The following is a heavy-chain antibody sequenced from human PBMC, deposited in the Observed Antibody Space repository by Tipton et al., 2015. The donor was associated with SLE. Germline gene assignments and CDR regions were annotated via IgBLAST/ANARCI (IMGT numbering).Heavy chain of an antibody. V-gene: IGHV5-51*01. CDR2: IYPGDSDT. J-gene: IGHJ4*02. D-gene: IGHD3-22*01. Sequence: QVQSGVEVRRSGDSLKISCKGSGYSFSDYWIGWVRQMPGKGLDWMGIIYPGDSDTTYSPSFQGQVTISADKSINTVYLQWNSLKASDTAMYYCARRGYDSSGFVDYWGQGTLVTVSS. CDR1: GYSFSDYW. CDR3: ARRGYDSSGFVDY.